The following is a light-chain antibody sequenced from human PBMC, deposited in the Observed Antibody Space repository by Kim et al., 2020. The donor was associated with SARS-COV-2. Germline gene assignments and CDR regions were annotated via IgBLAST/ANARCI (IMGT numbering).Light chain of an antibody. Sequence: ASTGDKVTITCRASQGVSSYLDWYQQKPGKAPKLLIYAASTLETGIPSRVSGSGSGTDFTLTIRCLQSEDFATYYCQQYFTYPVTFGGGTKVDIK. V-gene: IGKV1-8*01. CDR2: AAS. J-gene: IGKJ4*01. CDR3: QQYFTYPVT. CDR1: QGVSSY.